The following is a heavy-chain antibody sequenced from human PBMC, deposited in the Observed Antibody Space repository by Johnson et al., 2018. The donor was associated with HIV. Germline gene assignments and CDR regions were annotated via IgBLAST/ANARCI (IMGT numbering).Heavy chain of an antibody. CDR3: AKVYGFDYGDYYDAFDI. J-gene: IGHJ3*02. D-gene: IGHD4-17*01. V-gene: IGHV3-7*01. Sequence: VQLVESGGGLVQPGGSLRLSCAASGFTFSSYWMSWVRQAPGKGLEWVANIKQDGSEKYYVDSVKGRFTISRDNANNSLYLQMNSLRAEDTAVYYCAKVYGFDYGDYYDAFDIWGQGTMVTVSS. CDR2: IKQDGSEK. CDR1: GFTFSSYW.